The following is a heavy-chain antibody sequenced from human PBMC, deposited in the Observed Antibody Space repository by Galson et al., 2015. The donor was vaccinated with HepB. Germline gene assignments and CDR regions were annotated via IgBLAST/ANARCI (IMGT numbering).Heavy chain of an antibody. CDR3: ARDRGYQLQYRFDY. CDR1: GFTFSSYA. CDR2: ISYDGSNK. V-gene: IGHV3-30-3*01. D-gene: IGHD2-2*01. Sequence: SLRLSCAASGFTFSSYAMHWVRQAPGKGLEWVAVISYDGSNKYYADSVKGRFTISRDNSKNTLYLQMNSLRAEDTAVYYCARDRGYQLQYRFDYWGQGTLVTVSS. J-gene: IGHJ4*02.